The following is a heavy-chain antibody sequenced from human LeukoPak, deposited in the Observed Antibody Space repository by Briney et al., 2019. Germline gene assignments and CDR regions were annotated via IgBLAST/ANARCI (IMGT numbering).Heavy chain of an antibody. Sequence: GESLKISCKGSGYSFTTYWIGWVRQMPGKGLEWMGIIYPGDSDTRYSPSFQGQVTISADKSISTAYLQWSSLKASDTAMYYCARHEPTPTAGTDYWGQGTLVTVSS. CDR3: ARHEPTPTAGTDY. CDR1: GYSFTTYW. J-gene: IGHJ4*02. V-gene: IGHV5-51*01. D-gene: IGHD6-13*01. CDR2: IYPGDSDT.